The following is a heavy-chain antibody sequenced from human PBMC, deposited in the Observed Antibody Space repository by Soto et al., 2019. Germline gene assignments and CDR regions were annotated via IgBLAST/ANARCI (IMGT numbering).Heavy chain of an antibody. V-gene: IGHV1-2*02. CDR3: AKANSGDDDEFDY. D-gene: IGHD5-12*01. CDR1: GYTFTGYY. Sequence: QVQLVQSGAEVKKPGASVKVSCKASGYTFTGYYMHWVRQAPGQGLEWMGWINPKSGGTDYAQKVQGRVTMTRDTSSSSAYMELSSLRYDDTAVYYCAKANSGDDDEFDYWGQGTQVTVSS. CDR2: INPKSGGT. J-gene: IGHJ4*02.